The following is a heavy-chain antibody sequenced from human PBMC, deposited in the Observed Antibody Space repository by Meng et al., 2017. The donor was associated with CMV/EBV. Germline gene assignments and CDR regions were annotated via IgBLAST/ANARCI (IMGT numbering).Heavy chain of an antibody. CDR3: ARDRYYDSSGYALSYYFDY. CDR2: ISYDGSNK. CDR1: GFTFSSYA. V-gene: IGHV3-30-3*01. D-gene: IGHD3-22*01. J-gene: IGHJ4*02. Sequence: GSLRLSCAASGFTFSSYAMHWVRQAPGKGLEWVAVISYDGSNKYYADSVKGRFTISRDNSKNTLYLQMNSLRAEDTAVYYCARDRYYDSSGYALSYYFDYWGQGTLVTVSS.